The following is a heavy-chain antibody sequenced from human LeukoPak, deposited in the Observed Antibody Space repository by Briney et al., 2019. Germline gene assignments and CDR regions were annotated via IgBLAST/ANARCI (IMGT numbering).Heavy chain of an antibody. Sequence: GGSLRLSCAASGFTFTTYGKHWVRQAPGKGLGWGAVISYDGSNKFYADSVKGRFTISRDNSKNTLFLQMNSLGAEDTAVYYCAKARGGYSYVLDYWGQGTLVTVSS. CDR2: ISYDGSNK. CDR3: AKARGGYSYVLDY. V-gene: IGHV3-30*18. CDR1: GFTFTTYG. J-gene: IGHJ4*02. D-gene: IGHD5-18*01.